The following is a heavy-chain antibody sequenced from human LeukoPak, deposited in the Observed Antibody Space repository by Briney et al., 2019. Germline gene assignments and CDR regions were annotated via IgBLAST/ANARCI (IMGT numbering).Heavy chain of an antibody. V-gene: IGHV4-59*01. CDR1: SGSISSYY. CDR3: ARGPTRYYFDC. CDR2: IFYSWST. Sequence: PSETLSLTCTVSSGSISSYYWSWLRQPPGKGLEWIGYIFYSWSTNYNPSLKKRVTISVDPSKNQFSLGLSSVTAADTAVYYCARGPTRYYFDCWGQGTLVTVSS. D-gene: IGHD4-17*01. J-gene: IGHJ4*02.